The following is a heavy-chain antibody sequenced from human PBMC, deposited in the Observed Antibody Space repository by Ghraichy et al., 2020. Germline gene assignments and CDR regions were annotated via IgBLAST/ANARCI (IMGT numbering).Heavy chain of an antibody. CDR3: ARDKTTVNAFDI. CDR2: ISSSSSYT. V-gene: IGHV3-11*06. J-gene: IGHJ3*02. D-gene: IGHD4-17*01. CDR1: GFTFSDYY. Sequence: GGSLRLSCAASGFTFSDYYMSWIRKAPGKGLEWVSYISSSSSYTNYADSVKGRFTISRDNAKNSLYLQMNSLRAEDTAVYYCARDKTTVNAFDIWGQGTMVTVSS.